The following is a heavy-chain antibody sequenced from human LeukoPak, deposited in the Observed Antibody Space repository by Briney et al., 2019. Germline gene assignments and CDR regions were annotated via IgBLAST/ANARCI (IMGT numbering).Heavy chain of an antibody. CDR2: ISISGDST. V-gene: IGHV3-23*01. Sequence: GGSLRLSCAASGFTFSNYPMMWVRQAPGKGLEWVSAISISGDSTYYADSVKGRFTISRDNSKNTLYLQMNSLRAEDTAVYYCARDRGYWGQGNLVTVSS. J-gene: IGHJ4*02. CDR3: ARDRGY. CDR1: GFTFSNYP.